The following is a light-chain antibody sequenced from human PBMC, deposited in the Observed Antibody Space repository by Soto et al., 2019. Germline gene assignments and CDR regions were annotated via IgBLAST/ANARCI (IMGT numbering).Light chain of an antibody. Sequence: DIQMTQSPSTLSASVGDRVTVTCRASQSINTWLAWYQQKPGKAPKLLIYDASSLQSGVPSRFTGRGYATEFTLTISRLQPDDFATYSCQQYDSYSRTFGQGTKVDIK. CDR2: DAS. CDR1: QSINTW. CDR3: QQYDSYSRT. V-gene: IGKV1-5*01. J-gene: IGKJ1*01.